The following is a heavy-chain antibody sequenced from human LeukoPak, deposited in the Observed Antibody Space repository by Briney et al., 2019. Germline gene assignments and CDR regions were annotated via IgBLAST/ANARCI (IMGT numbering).Heavy chain of an antibody. D-gene: IGHD5-12*01. CDR2: IIPIFGTA. CDR1: GGSFSSYA. CDR3: ARGGYSGYDWPFDY. Sequence: SVKVSCKASGGSFSSYAISWVRQAPGQGLEWMGGIIPIFGTANYAQKFQGRVTITTDESTSTANMELSSLRSEDTAVYYCARGGYSGYDWPFDYWGQGTLVTVSS. V-gene: IGHV1-69*05. J-gene: IGHJ4*02.